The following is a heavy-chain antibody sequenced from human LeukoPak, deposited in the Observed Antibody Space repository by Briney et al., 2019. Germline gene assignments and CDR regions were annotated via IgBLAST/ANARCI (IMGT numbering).Heavy chain of an antibody. CDR2: VSGSGGYT. V-gene: IGHV3-23*01. J-gene: IGHJ4*02. Sequence: GGSLRLSCAASGFTFSNYAMNWVRQAPGKGLQWVSDVSGSGGYTYYADSVKGRFTISRDNSKNTVYLQMNSLRAEDTAVYYRARRFYGDYGFDYWGQGTLVTVSS. CDR1: GFTFSNYA. CDR3: ARRFYGDYGFDY. D-gene: IGHD4-17*01.